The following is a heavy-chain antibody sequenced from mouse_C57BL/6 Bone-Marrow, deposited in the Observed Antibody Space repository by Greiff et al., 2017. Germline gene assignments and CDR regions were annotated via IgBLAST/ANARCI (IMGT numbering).Heavy chain of an antibody. CDR2: ISSGGDYI. D-gene: IGHD4-1*01. CDR3: TRDGGNWDGFAY. J-gene: IGHJ3*01. Sequence: EVMLVESGEGLVKPGGSLKLSCAASGFTFSSYAMSWVRQTPEKRLEWVAYISSGGDYIYYADTVKGRFTISRDNARNTLYLQMSSLKSEDTAMYYCTRDGGNWDGFAYWGQGTLVTVSA. CDR1: GFTFSSYA. V-gene: IGHV5-9-1*02.